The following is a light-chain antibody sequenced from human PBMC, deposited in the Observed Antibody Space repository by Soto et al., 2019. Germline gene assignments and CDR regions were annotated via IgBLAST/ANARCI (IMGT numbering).Light chain of an antibody. V-gene: IGKV3-20*01. CDR1: QSVSSSY. CDR3: QQYGSFFT. CDR2: GAS. Sequence: EIVLTQSPGTLSLSPGERATLSCRASQSVSSSYLAWYQQKPGQAPRLLIYGASSRATGIPDRFSGSGSGTDFTLTISRLEPEDFAVYYCQQYGSFFTLGPGTKVDIK. J-gene: IGKJ3*01.